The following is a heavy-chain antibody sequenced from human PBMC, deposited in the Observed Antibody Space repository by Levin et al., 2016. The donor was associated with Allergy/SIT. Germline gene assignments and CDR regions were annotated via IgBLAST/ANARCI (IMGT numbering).Heavy chain of an antibody. CDR1: GYMFTSFG. CDR2: ISAYSGNT. D-gene: IGHD1-26*01. Sequence: ASVKVSCKASGYMFTSFGISWVRQAPGQGLEWMGWISAYSGNTNYAQKLQGRVTMTTDTSTSTAYMELRSLRSDDTAVYYCARGLVGADFDYWGQGTLVTVSS. J-gene: IGHJ4*02. CDR3: ARGLVGADFDY. V-gene: IGHV1-18*01.